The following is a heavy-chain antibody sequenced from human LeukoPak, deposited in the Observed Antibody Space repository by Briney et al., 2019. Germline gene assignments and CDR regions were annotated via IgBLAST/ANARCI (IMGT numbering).Heavy chain of an antibody. Sequence: GGSLRLSCAASGFTFSSYGMNWVRQAPGTGLQWVSYISSGRSTINYADSVRGRFTVSRDNAKSSLYLQMNNLRVEDTAVYYCARGGAARPDYWGQGTLVTVSS. D-gene: IGHD6-6*01. J-gene: IGHJ4*02. CDR3: ARGGAARPDY. V-gene: IGHV3-48*04. CDR1: GFTFSSYG. CDR2: ISSGRSTI.